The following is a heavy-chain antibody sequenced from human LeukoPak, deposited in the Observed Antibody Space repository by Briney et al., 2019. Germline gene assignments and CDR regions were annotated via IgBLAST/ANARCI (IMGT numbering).Heavy chain of an antibody. CDR3: ARGLEGAAAGVYFDY. V-gene: IGHV4-34*01. J-gene: IGHJ4*02. Sequence: SETLSLTCAVYGGSFSGYYWSWIRQPPGKGLEWIGEINHSGSTNYNPSLKSRVTISVDTSKNQFSLKLNSVTAADTAVYYRARGLEGAAAGVYFDYWGQGTLVIVSS. CDR1: GGSFSGYY. D-gene: IGHD6-13*01. CDR2: INHSGST.